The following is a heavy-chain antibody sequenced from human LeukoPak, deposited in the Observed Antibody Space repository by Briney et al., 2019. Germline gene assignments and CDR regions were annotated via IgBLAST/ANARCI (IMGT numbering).Heavy chain of an antibody. CDR1: GFTFSSYG. CDR3: AKNSGRNSFDY. Sequence: GGSLRLSCAASGFTFSSYGMHWVRQAPGKGLEWVAVISYDGSNKYYADSVKGRFTMSRDNSKNTLFLQMNSLRAEDTAIYYCAKNSGRNSFDYWGQGTLVTVSS. V-gene: IGHV3-30*18. D-gene: IGHD1-26*01. J-gene: IGHJ4*02. CDR2: ISYDGSNK.